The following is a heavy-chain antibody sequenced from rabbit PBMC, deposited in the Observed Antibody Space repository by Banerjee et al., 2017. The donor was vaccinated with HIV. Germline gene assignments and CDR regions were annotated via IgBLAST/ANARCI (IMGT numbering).Heavy chain of an antibody. J-gene: IGHJ4*01. Sequence: QEQLVESGGGLVQPGGSLKLSCKASGFDFSSYGVSWVRQAPGKGLEWIGYIDPVFGSTYYASWVNGRFTISSHNAQNTLYLQLNSLTAADTATYFCVRSYAGYGYATYFNLWGPGTLVTVS. CDR3: VRSYAGYGYATYFNL. V-gene: IGHV1S47*01. CDR2: IDPVFGST. D-gene: IGHD6-1*01. CDR1: GFDFSSYG.